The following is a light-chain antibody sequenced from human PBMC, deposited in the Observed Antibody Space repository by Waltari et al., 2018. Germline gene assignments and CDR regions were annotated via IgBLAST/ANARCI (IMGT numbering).Light chain of an antibody. J-gene: IGLJ3*02. Sequence: QSILTQPPSVSGTPGQRVTISCSGSNSNIGGNSVNWYQQLPATAPKLLIYNVNRGPSGVPDRFSASKSGTSASLAITGLQSEDEADYYCAVWDDSLGGVFGGGTKLTVL. CDR1: NSNIGGNS. CDR3: AVWDDSLGGV. V-gene: IGLV1-44*01. CDR2: NVN.